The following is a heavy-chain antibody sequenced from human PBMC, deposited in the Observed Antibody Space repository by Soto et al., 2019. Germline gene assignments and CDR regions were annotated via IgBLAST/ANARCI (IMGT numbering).Heavy chain of an antibody. J-gene: IGHJ4*02. Sequence: SETLSLTCAVYGGSFSGYYWSWIRLPPGKGLEWIGEINHSGSTNYNPSLKSRVTISVDTSKNQFSLKLSSVTAADTAVYYCARGRARSYSSSRYKDYWGQGTLVTVSS. CDR2: INHSGST. D-gene: IGHD6-13*01. V-gene: IGHV4-34*01. CDR3: ARGRARSYSSSRYKDY. CDR1: GGSFSGYY.